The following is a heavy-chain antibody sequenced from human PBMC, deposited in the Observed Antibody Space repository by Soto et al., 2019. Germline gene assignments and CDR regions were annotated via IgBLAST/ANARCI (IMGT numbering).Heavy chain of an antibody. V-gene: IGHV3-48*02. CDR1: GLTFSSYS. J-gene: IGHJ6*02. Sequence: GGSLRLSCAAPGLTFSSYSMNWVRQAPGKGLEWVSYISNSSSTIYYADSVKGRFTISRDNAKNSLYLQMNSLRDEDTAVYYCARDSPGRYCSSTGCPRMDVWGQGTTVTVSS. D-gene: IGHD2-2*01. CDR3: ARDSPGRYCSSTGCPRMDV. CDR2: ISNSSSTI.